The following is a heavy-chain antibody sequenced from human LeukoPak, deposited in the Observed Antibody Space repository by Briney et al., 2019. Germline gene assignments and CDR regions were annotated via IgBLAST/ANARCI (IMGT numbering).Heavy chain of an antibody. Sequence: SETLSLTCTVSGYSISSGYYWGWIRQPPGKGLEWIGSIYHSGSTYYNPSLKSRVTISVDTSKNQFSLKLSSVTAADTAVYYCAGGYSYGYDYWGQGTLVTVSS. D-gene: IGHD5-18*01. J-gene: IGHJ4*02. V-gene: IGHV4-38-2*02. CDR1: GYSISSGYY. CDR2: IYHSGST. CDR3: AGGYSYGYDY.